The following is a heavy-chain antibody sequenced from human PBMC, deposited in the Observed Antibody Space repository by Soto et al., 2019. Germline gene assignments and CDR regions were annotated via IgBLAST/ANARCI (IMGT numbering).Heavy chain of an antibody. CDR2: ISSNGGST. CDR1: GFTFSDYY. J-gene: IGHJ5*02. V-gene: IGHV3-64D*08. Sequence: GGSLRLSCTASGFTFSDYYMTWIRQAPGKGLEYVSSISSNGGSTYYADSVKGRFTISRDNSKNTLYLQMSSLRAEDTAVYYCVKDLQWLVRLDPWGQGTLVTVS. D-gene: IGHD6-19*01. CDR3: VKDLQWLVRLDP.